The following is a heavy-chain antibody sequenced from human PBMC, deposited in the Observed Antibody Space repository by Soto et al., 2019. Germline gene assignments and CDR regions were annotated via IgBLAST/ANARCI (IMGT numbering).Heavy chain of an antibody. Sequence: GESLKISCKGSGYSFTSYWISWVRQMPGKGLEWMGRIDPSDSYTNYSPSFQGHVTISADKSISTAYLQWSSLKASDTAMYYCAMAYYDFWSGYYPAPDVFDIWGQGTMVSVSS. V-gene: IGHV5-10-1*01. J-gene: IGHJ3*02. CDR1: GYSFTSYW. CDR3: AMAYYDFWSGYYPAPDVFDI. D-gene: IGHD3-3*01. CDR2: IDPSDSYT.